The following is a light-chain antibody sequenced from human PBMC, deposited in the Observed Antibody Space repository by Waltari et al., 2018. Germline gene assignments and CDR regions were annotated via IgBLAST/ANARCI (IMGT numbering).Light chain of an antibody. V-gene: IGKV1-39*01. CDR3: QQSYSTPPT. CDR1: QSISSY. Sequence: DIQMTQSPSSLSASVGDRVTTPCRASQSISSYLNWYQQKPGKAPKFLISAASSLQRGVPSRFSGSGSGTDFTLTISSLQPEDFATYYCQQSYSTPPTFGQGTRLETK. CDR2: AAS. J-gene: IGKJ5*01.